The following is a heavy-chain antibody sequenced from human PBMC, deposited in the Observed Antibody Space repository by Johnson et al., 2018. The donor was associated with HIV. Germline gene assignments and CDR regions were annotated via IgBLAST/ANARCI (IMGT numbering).Heavy chain of an antibody. CDR3: ARGMWIPEIDAIDI. D-gene: IGHD5-18*01. CDR2: ISSSGSTI. V-gene: IGHV3-11*04. CDR1: GFGFSDHY. Sequence: QVQLVESGGGLVKPGGSLRLSCAASGFGFSDHYMSWIRQAPGKGLEWVSYISSSGSTIYYADSVKGRFTVSRDNAKNSLYLQMNSLRAEDTAMYYCARGMWIPEIDAIDIWGQGTMVTVSS. J-gene: IGHJ3*02.